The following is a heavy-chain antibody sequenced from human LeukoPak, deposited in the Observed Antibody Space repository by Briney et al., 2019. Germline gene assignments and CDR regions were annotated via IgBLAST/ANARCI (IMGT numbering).Heavy chain of an antibody. J-gene: IGHJ3*02. V-gene: IGHV4-61*01. Sequence: PSETLSLTCTVSGXSVSSGTFCWSWIRQPPGKGLEWIGYIYYTGSTSYNPSLKSRVTISVDTSKSQFSLKLSPVTAADTAVYYCARVVSTAGRGAFDIWGQGTMVTVSS. CDR1: GXSVSSGTFC. CDR2: IYYTGST. D-gene: IGHD1-1*01. CDR3: ARVVSTAGRGAFDI.